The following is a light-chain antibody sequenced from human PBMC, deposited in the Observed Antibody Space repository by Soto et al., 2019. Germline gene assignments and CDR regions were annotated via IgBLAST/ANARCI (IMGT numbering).Light chain of an antibody. CDR3: AAWDASQGGFYV. CDR1: RSSVGSNT. V-gene: IGLV1-44*01. J-gene: IGLJ1*01. Sequence: QSVLTQPPSASGTPGQRVTISCSGSRSSVGSNTVNWYQHLPGTAPKLLIYSNNHRPSGVPDRFSASKAGASASLAISGLQSEDEGDYYCAAWDASQGGFYVFGSGTKLTVL. CDR2: SNN.